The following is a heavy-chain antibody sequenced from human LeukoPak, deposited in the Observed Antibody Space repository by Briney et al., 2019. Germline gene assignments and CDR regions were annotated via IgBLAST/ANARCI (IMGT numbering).Heavy chain of an antibody. D-gene: IGHD3-22*01. CDR2: IETSDSYS. Sequence: GESLKISCKGSGYSVTNDVISWVRQMPAKGLEWMGRIETSDSYSNYGPSFQGNVTISADRSISTAYLQWRRLKAADTAMYYCARQLDYYDKRDYWGQGTLVTVAS. J-gene: IGHJ4*02. V-gene: IGHV5-10-1*01. CDR1: GYSVTNDV. CDR3: ARQLDYYDKRDY.